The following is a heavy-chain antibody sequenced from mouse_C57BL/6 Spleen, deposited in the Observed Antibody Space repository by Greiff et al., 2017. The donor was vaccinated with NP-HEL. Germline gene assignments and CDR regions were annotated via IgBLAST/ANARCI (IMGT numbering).Heavy chain of an antibody. J-gene: IGHJ1*03. D-gene: IGHD1-1*01. CDR2: IHPNSGST. Sequence: QVQLQQPGAELVKPGASVKLSCKASGYTFTSYWMHWVKQRPGQGLEWIGMIHPNSGSTNYNEKFKSKATLTVDKSSSTAYMQRSSLTSEDSAVYYGARCPIHYGSSDLYWYFDVWGTGTTVTVSS. V-gene: IGHV1-64*01. CDR3: ARCPIHYGSSDLYWYFDV. CDR1: GYTFTSYW.